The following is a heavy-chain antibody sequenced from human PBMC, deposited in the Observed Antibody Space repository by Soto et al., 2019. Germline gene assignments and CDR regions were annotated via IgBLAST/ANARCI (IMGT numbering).Heavy chain of an antibody. CDR2: IYYSGST. Sequence: SETLSLTYTVSGGSISSGDYYWSWIRQPPGKGLEWIGYIYYSGSTYYNPSLKSRVTISVDTSKNQFSLKLSSVTAADTAVYYCAREFQYCISTSCYLDAFDIWGQGTMVTVS. V-gene: IGHV4-30-4*01. J-gene: IGHJ3*02. D-gene: IGHD2-2*01. CDR3: AREFQYCISTSCYLDAFDI. CDR1: GGSISSGDYY.